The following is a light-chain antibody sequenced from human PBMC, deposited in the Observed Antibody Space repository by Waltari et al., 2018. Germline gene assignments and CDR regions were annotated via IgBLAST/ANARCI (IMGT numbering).Light chain of an antibody. CDR2: DAS. J-gene: IGKJ4*01. V-gene: IGKV1-33*01. Sequence: DIQMTQYPSSLSASVGDRVTITCHASQDISNYLNWYQQKPGKAPKLLIYDASNLETGVPSRFSGSGSGTDFTFTISSLQPEDIATYYCQQYDNLPTFGGGTKVEIK. CDR1: QDISNY. CDR3: QQYDNLPT.